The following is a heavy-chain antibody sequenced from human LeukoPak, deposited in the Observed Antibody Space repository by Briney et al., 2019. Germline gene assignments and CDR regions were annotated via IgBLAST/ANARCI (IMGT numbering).Heavy chain of an antibody. Sequence: GGSLRLSCAASGFIFSQYSMNWVRQAPGKGLEWVSHIRSSSETFYADSVKGRFTISRDNARNSLYLQMNNLRGEDTAIYYCARGVVVAPRSAFDIWGQGTMVTVSS. D-gene: IGHD2-2*01. CDR3: ARGVVVAPRSAFDI. CDR1: GFIFSQYS. V-gene: IGHV3-48*01. CDR2: IRSSSET. J-gene: IGHJ3*02.